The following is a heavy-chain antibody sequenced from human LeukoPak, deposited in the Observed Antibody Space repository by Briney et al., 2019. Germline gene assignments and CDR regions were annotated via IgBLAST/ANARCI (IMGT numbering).Heavy chain of an antibody. V-gene: IGHV4-34*01. CDR2: INRSGST. D-gene: IGHD3-10*01. J-gene: IGHJ4*02. CDR3: ARGTARGYYGSGSYYY. CDR1: GGSFSGYY. Sequence: PSETLSLTCAVYGGSFSGYYWSWIRQPPGKGLEWIGEINRSGSTNYNPSLKSRVTISVDTSKNQFSLKLSSVAAADTAVYYCARGTARGYYGSGSYYYWGQGTLVTVSS.